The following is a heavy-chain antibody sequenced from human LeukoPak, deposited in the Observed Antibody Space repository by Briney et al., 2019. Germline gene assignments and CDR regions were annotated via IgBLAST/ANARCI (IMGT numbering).Heavy chain of an antibody. J-gene: IGHJ5*02. Sequence: SETLSLTCAVYGGSFSGYYWSWIRQPPGKGLEWIGEINHSRSTNYNPSLKSRVTISVDTSKNQFSLKLSSVTAADTAVYYCARVTMIVVVNWFDPWGQGTLVTVSS. D-gene: IGHD3-22*01. CDR3: ARVTMIVVVNWFDP. CDR1: GGSFSGYY. CDR2: INHSRST. V-gene: IGHV4-34*01.